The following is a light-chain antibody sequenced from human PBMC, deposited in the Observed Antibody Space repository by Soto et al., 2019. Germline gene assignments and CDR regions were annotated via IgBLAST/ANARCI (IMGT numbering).Light chain of an antibody. CDR3: QQRSNWYT. CDR2: DAS. J-gene: IGKJ2*01. V-gene: IGKV3-11*01. Sequence: EIVLSQSPATLSLSPGERATLSCRASQSVSSYLAWYQQKAGQAPRLLIYDASNRATGIPARFSGSGSGTDFTLTISRLEPEFSAVYYCQQRSNWYTFGQGTKLAIK. CDR1: QSVSSY.